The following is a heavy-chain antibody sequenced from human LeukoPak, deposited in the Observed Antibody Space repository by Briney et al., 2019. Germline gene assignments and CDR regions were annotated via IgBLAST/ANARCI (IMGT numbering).Heavy chain of an antibody. D-gene: IGHD7-27*01. CDR2: MRYDGSNK. CDR1: GFTLSSYG. Sequence: PGGSLRLSCAASGFTLSSYGIHWVRQAPGKGLELVAFMRYDGSNKYYADSVKGRFTFSRDNPKNTLYLQMNSLRVEDTAVYYCGSRTGAIWGQGTMVTVSS. J-gene: IGHJ3*02. CDR3: GSRTGAI. V-gene: IGHV3-30*02.